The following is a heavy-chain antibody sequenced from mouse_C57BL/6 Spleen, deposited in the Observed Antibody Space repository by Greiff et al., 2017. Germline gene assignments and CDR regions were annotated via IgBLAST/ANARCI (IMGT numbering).Heavy chain of an antibody. CDR2: FYPGSGSI. CDR1: GYTFTEYT. Sequence: QVQLKESGAELVKPGASVKLSCKASGYTFTEYTIHWVKQRSGQGLEWIGWFYPGSGSIKYNEKFKDKATLTADKSSSTVYMELSRLTSEDSAVYFCARHEGENFYDGYLDYWGQGTTLTVSS. J-gene: IGHJ2*01. D-gene: IGHD2-3*01. CDR3: ARHEGENFYDGYLDY. V-gene: IGHV1-62-2*01.